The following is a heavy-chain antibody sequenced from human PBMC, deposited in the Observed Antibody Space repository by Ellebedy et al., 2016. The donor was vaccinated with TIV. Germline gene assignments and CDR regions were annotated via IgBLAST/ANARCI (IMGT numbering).Heavy chain of an antibody. V-gene: IGHV3-11*03. CDR3: TGWRSGDPT. CDR1: GFTFSDYY. CDR2: IGSSRTHT. J-gene: IGHJ5*02. Sequence: PGGSLRLSCAASGFTFSDYYMHWIRQAPGKGLEWVSYIGSSRTHTNYADSVKGRFTISGDNAKNSLYLQMNSLKIEDTAVYYCTGWRSGDPTWGQGTLVTVSS. D-gene: IGHD4-17*01.